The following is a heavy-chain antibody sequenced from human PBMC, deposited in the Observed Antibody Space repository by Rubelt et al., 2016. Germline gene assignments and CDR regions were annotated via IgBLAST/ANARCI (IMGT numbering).Heavy chain of an antibody. CDR3: AKDSLRFLEWLLDY. J-gene: IGHJ4*02. Sequence: EVQLVESGGGLVQPGGSLRLSCAASGFTFSSYSMNWVRQAPGKGLEWVSSISSSSSYIYYADSVKGRFTISRDNAKNSLYPQMNSLRAEDTAVYYCAKDSLRFLEWLLDYWGQGTLVTVSS. CDR2: ISSSSSYI. V-gene: IGHV3-21*01. D-gene: IGHD3-3*01. CDR1: GFTFSSYS.